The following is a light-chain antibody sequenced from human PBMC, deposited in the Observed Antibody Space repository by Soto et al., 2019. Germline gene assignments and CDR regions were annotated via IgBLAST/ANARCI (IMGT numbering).Light chain of an antibody. CDR3: SSYADRSSCPYV. J-gene: IGLJ1*01. Sequence: QSALTQPASVSGSPEQSITISCTGTSSDVGTYNLVSWYQQYPGKAPKLIIYEDSERPSGISNRFSGSKSGNTASLTISGLQAEDEADYYCSSYADRSSCPYVFGTGTKLTVL. CDR2: EDS. V-gene: IGLV2-23*01. CDR1: SSDVGTYNL.